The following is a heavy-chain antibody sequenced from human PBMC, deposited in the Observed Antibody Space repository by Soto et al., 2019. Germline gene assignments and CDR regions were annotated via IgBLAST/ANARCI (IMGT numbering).Heavy chain of an antibody. CDR1: GGSISSGGYY. Sequence: QVQLQESGPGLVKPSQTLSLTCTVSGGSISSGGYYWSWIRQHPGKGLEWIGYIYYSGSAYYNPSLKSRVTISVDTSKNQFSLRLSSVTAADTAVYYCARDAGAWYQLLSPWFDPWGQGTLVTVSS. CDR3: ARDAGAWYQLLSPWFDP. CDR2: IYYSGSA. V-gene: IGHV4-31*03. D-gene: IGHD2-2*01. J-gene: IGHJ5*02.